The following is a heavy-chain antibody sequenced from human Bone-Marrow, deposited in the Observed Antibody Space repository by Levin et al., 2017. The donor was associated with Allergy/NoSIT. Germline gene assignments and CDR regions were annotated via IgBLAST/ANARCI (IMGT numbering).Heavy chain of an antibody. CDR3: ASSYSSSTLSDAFDI. Sequence: GESLKISCKGSGYSFTSYWIGWVRQMSGKGLEWMGIIYPGDSDTRYSPSFQGQVTISADKSISTAYLQWSSLKASDTAMYYCASSYSSSTLSDAFDIWGQGTMVTVSS. CDR2: IYPGDSDT. V-gene: IGHV5-51*01. D-gene: IGHD6-6*01. J-gene: IGHJ3*02. CDR1: GYSFTSYW.